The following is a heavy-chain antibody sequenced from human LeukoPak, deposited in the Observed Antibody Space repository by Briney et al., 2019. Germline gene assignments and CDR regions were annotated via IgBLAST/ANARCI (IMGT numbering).Heavy chain of an antibody. Sequence: SETLSLTCTVSGGSISSYYWSWIRQPAGEGLEWIGHIYSTGSTNYNPSLKSRVTISVDTSKNQFSLKLSSVTAADTAVYYCARGPVYDILTGYSYYFDYWGQGTLVTISS. V-gene: IGHV4-4*07. J-gene: IGHJ4*02. CDR1: GGSISSYY. CDR3: ARGPVYDILTGYSYYFDY. CDR2: IYSTGST. D-gene: IGHD3-9*01.